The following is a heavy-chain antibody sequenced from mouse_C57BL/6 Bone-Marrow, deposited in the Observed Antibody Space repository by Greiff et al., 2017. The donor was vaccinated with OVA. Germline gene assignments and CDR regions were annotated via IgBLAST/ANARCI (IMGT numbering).Heavy chain of an antibody. J-gene: IGHJ3*01. V-gene: IGHV1-15*01. D-gene: IGHD3-3*01. CDR3: TRGAGTWFAD. CDR1: GYTFTDYE. Sequence: QVQLKQSGAELVRPGASVTLSCKASGYTFTDYEMHWVKQTPVHGLEWIGAIDPETGGTAYNQKFKGKAILTADKSSSTAYMELRSLTSEASAVYYCTRGAGTWFADWGQGTLVTVSA. CDR2: IDPETGGT.